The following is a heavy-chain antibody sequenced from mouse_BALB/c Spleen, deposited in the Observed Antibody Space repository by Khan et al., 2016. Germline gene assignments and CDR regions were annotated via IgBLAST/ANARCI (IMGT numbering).Heavy chain of an antibody. CDR2: IWGDGST. D-gene: IGHD2-4*01. Sequence: VQLQESGPGLVAPSQSLSITCTVSGFSLTGFSVNWVRQPPGKGLEWLGMIWGDGSTDYNSALKSRLSFNKDDSKSQVFLKMNSLQTDDTARYFCASYYEYDGGFAYWGQGTLVTVSA. CDR3: ASYYEYDGGFAY. J-gene: IGHJ3*01. V-gene: IGHV2-6-7*01. CDR1: GFSLTGFS.